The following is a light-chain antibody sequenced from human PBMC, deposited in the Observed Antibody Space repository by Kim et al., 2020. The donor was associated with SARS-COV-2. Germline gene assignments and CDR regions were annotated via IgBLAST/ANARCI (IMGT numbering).Light chain of an antibody. CDR2: EDS. V-gene: IGLV2-8*01. CDR1: SSDVGGYNY. CDR3: SSYAGSNNHVV. Sequence: QLVLTQPPSASGSPGQSVTISCTGTSSDVGGYNYVSWYQQHPGKAPKLMIYEDSKRPSGVPDRFSGSKSGNTASLTVSGLQAEDEADYYCSSYAGSNNHVVFGGGTQLTVL. J-gene: IGLJ2*01.